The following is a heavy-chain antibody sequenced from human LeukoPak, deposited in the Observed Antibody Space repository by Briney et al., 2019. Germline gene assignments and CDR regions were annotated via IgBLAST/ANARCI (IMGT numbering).Heavy chain of an antibody. CDR3: ARGGVYGSGPFDY. V-gene: IGHV1-69*05. D-gene: IGHD3-10*01. CDR2: IIPIFGTA. J-gene: IGHJ4*02. CDR1: GGTFSSYA. Sequence: SVKVSCKVSGGTFSSYAISWVRQAPGQGLEWMGRIIPIFGTANYAQKFQGRVTITTDESTSTAYMELSSLRSEDTAVYYCARGGVYGSGPFDYWGQGTLVTVSS.